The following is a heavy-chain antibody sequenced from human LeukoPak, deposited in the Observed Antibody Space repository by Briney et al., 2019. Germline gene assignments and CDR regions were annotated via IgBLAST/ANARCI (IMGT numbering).Heavy chain of an antibody. J-gene: IGHJ6*02. CDR1: DGSISGYY. CDR3: ARDAEMATPYYYAMDV. CDR2: IYHSGFT. D-gene: IGHD5-24*01. Sequence: SETLSLTCTVSDGSISGYYWNWIRQPPGKGLEWIGFIYHSGFTSYNPSLKSRVTMSVDTSRNQFSLKLRSVTAADTAVYYCARDAEMATPYYYAMDVWGQGTTVTVSS. V-gene: IGHV4-59*01.